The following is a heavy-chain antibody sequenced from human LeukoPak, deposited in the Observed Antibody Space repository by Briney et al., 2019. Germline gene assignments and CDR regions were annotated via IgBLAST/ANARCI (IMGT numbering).Heavy chain of an antibody. CDR1: GDSVSSNSAA. CDR2: TYYRSKWYN. J-gene: IGHJ6*02. V-gene: IGHV6-1*01. D-gene: IGHD2-2*01. Sequence: SQTLSLTCAISGDSVSSNSAAWNWIRQSPSRGLEWLGRTYYRSKWYNDYAVSVKSRITINPDTSKNQFSLQLNSVTPEDTAVYYCARDDIVVVPAARSYYYYGMDVWGQGTTVTVSS. CDR3: ARDDIVVVPAARSYYYYGMDV.